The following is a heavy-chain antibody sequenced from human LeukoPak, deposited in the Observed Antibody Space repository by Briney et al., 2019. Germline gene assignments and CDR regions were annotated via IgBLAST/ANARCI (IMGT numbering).Heavy chain of an antibody. CDR1: GGSFSGYY. CDR3: AREELCSSTSCYSKVDY. J-gene: IGHJ4*02. D-gene: IGHD2-2*01. Sequence: SETLSLTCAVYGGSFSGYYWSWIRQPPGKGLEWIGEINHSGSTNYNPSLKSRVTISVDTSKNQFSLKLSSVTAADTAVYYCAREELCSSTSCYSKVDYWGQGTLVTVSS. CDR2: INHSGST. V-gene: IGHV4-34*01.